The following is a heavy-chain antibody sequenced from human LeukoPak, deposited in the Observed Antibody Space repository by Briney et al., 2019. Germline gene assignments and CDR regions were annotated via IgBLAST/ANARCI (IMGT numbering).Heavy chain of an antibody. J-gene: IGHJ4*02. V-gene: IGHV3-21*01. CDR1: RFTFSSYS. CDR2: ISSSSSYI. D-gene: IGHD3-10*01. Sequence: AGGSLRLSCAASRFTFSSYSMNWVRQAPGKGLEWVSSISSSSSYIYYADSVKGRFTISRDNAKNSLYLQMNSLRAEDTAVYYCARVVRELWFGELLDYWGQGTLVTVSS. CDR3: ARVVRELWFGELLDY.